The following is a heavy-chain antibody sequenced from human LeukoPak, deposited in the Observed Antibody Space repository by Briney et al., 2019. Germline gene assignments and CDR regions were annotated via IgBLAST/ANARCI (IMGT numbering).Heavy chain of an antibody. Sequence: PGGSLRLSCAASGFTFSSDWMHWVRQAPGKGLVWVSRINGVGSSTSYADSVKGRFTVSRDNAKNTLYLQMNSLRAEDTAVYYCARAASGYGRFDPWGQGTLVTVPS. D-gene: IGHD5-12*01. CDR1: GFTFSSDW. CDR3: ARAASGYGRFDP. V-gene: IGHV3-74*01. J-gene: IGHJ5*02. CDR2: INGVGSST.